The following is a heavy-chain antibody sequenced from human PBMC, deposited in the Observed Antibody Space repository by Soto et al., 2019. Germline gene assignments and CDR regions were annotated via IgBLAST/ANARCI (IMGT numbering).Heavy chain of an antibody. D-gene: IGHD3-3*01. CDR1: GGSVSSGSYY. Sequence: QVQLQESGPGLVKPSETLSLTCTVSGGSVSSGSYYWSWIRQPPGKVLEWIGYIYYSGSTNYNPSLKSRVTISVATSKNQFSLKLSSVTAADTAVYYCARGIFGVVSPFDSWGQGTLVTVSS. J-gene: IGHJ4*02. CDR3: ARGIFGVVSPFDS. CDR2: IYYSGST. V-gene: IGHV4-61*01.